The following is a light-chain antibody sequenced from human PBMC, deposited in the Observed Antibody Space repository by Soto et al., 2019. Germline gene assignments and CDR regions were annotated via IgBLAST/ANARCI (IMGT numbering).Light chain of an antibody. CDR1: QSVSSN. V-gene: IGKV3-15*01. J-gene: IGKJ1*01. CDR2: GAS. CDR3: QQYNNWPRT. Sequence: EIVMTQSPATLSVSPGERATLSCRASQSVSSNLAWYQQKPGLPPRLLIYGASTRATGIPARFSGSGSGTDFTLTISSLQSEDFAVYDCQQYNNWPRTFGQGTKVDIK.